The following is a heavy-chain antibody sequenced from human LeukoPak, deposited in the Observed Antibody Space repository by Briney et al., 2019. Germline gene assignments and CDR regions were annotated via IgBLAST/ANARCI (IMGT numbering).Heavy chain of an antibody. J-gene: IGHJ6*03. CDR3: AAPYCTNGVCFYYMDV. Sequence: GGSLRLSCAASGFTFDDYAMHWVRQAPGKGLEWVSGISWNSGSIGYADSVKGRFTISRDNPKNSLYLQMNSLRAEDTAVYYCAAPYCTNGVCFYYMDVWGKGTTVTVSS. CDR2: ISWNSGSI. CDR1: GFTFDDYA. D-gene: IGHD2-8*01. V-gene: IGHV3-9*01.